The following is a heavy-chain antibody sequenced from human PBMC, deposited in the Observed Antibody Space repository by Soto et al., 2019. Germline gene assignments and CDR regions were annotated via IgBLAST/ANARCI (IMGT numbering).Heavy chain of an antibody. CDR2: IYYNGNT. V-gene: IGHV4-31*03. CDR1: GGSISSGGYY. CDR3: ARCSLVVIPCPGFDP. Sequence: PSETLSLTCTVSGGSISSGGYYWSWIRQHPGRGLEWIGYIYYNGNTYYNPSLRSRVTVSVDTSKNQFSLNVRSVTAADTAVYYCARCSLVVIPCPGFDPWGQGTMVTGST. J-gene: IGHJ5*02. D-gene: IGHD2-15*01.